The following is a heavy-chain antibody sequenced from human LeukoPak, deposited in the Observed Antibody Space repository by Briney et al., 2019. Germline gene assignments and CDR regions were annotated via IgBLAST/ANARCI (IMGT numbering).Heavy chain of an antibody. Sequence: SVKVTFKASGGTFGTYAISWVRQAPGQGLEWMGGIIPMFGTANYAQKFQGRVTTTADESTGTAYMELSSLRTDDTAVYYCAREPTRYCSSTSCFADYWGQGTLVTVSS. D-gene: IGHD2-2*01. V-gene: IGHV1-69*01. CDR1: GGTFGTYA. CDR3: AREPTRYCSSTSCFADY. CDR2: IIPMFGTA. J-gene: IGHJ4*02.